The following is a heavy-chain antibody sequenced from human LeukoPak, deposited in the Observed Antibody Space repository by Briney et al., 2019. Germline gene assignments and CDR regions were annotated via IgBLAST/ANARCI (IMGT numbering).Heavy chain of an antibody. D-gene: IGHD5-12*01. V-gene: IGHV3-23*01. CDR3: AKAGGYSGYGDFDY. Sequence: AGGSLRLSCAASGFTFNNYAMSWVRQAPGKGLEWVSAISGSGGSTYYADSVKGRFAISRDNSKNTLYLQMNSLRAEDTAVYYCAKAGGYSGYGDFDYWGQGTLVTVSS. J-gene: IGHJ4*02. CDR1: GFTFNNYA. CDR2: ISGSGGST.